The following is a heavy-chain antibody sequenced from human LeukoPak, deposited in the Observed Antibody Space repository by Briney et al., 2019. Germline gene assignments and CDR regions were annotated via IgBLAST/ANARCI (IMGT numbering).Heavy chain of an antibody. J-gene: IGHJ4*02. Sequence: WASVKVSCKASGYTFTSYGISWVRQAPGQGLEWMGWISAYNGNTNYAQKLQGRVTMTTDTSTSTAYMELRSLRSDDTAVYYCARIYFSPSAPDSLRWAVDYWGQGTLVTVSS. V-gene: IGHV1-18*01. CDR3: ARIYFSPSAPDSLRWAVDY. CDR2: ISAYNGNT. D-gene: IGHD3-16*01. CDR1: GYTFTSYG.